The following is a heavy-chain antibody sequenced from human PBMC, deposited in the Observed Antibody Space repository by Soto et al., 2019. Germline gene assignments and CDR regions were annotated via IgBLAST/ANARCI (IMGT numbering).Heavy chain of an antibody. CDR2: IIPIFGTA. Sequence: ASVKVSCKASGGTFSSYAISWVRQAPGQGLEWMGAIIPIFGTANYAQKFQGRVTITADESTSTAYMELSSLRSEDTAVYYCARDRDYSHLTYYYYGMDVWGQGTTVTVSS. V-gene: IGHV1-69*13. CDR3: ARDRDYSHLTYYYYGMDV. CDR1: GGTFSSYA. D-gene: IGHD4-4*01. J-gene: IGHJ6*02.